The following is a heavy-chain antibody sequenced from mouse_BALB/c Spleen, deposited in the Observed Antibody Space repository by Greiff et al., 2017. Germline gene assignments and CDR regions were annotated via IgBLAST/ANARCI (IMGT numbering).Heavy chain of an antibody. J-gene: IGHJ1*01. CDR1: GYAFSSSW. CDR2: IYPGDGDT. CDR3: ARSTGTEWYFDV. V-gene: IGHV1-82*01. Sequence: ESGPELVKPGASVKISCKASGYAFSSSWMNWVKQRPGQGLEWIGRIYPGDGDTNYNGKFKGKATLTADKSSSTAYMQLSSLTSVDSAVYFCARSTGTEWYFDVWGAGTTVTVSS. D-gene: IGHD4-1*01.